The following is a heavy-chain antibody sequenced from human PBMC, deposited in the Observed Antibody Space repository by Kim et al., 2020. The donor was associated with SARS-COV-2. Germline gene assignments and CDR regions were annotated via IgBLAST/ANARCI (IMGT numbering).Heavy chain of an antibody. Sequence: GESLKISCKGSGYSFTSYWIGWVRQMPGKGLEWMGIIYPGDSDTRYSPSFQGQVTISADKSISTAYLQWSSLKASDTAMYYCARHVEMVYGDYQAAIDYCGQGTLVTVSS. V-gene: IGHV5-51*01. CDR1: GYSFTSYW. CDR2: IYPGDSDT. CDR3: ARHVEMVYGDYQAAIDY. J-gene: IGHJ4*02. D-gene: IGHD4-17*01.